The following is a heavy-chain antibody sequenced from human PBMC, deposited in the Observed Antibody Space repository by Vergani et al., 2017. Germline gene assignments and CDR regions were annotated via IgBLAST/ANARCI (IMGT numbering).Heavy chain of an antibody. CDR3: ARGSCLGGSCYKPLFDD. D-gene: IGHD2-15*01. CDR2: IHTSGST. CDR1: GGSINSHNYY. J-gene: IGHJ4*02. Sequence: QVQLQESGPGLVKPSQTLSLTCTVSGGSINSHNYYWSWIRQPAGKGLEWIGRIHTSGSTNYNPSLKSRVTMSEDTSKNQFSLNLTSVTAADTAVYFCARGSCLGGSCYKPLFDDWGQGILVTVSP. V-gene: IGHV4-61*02.